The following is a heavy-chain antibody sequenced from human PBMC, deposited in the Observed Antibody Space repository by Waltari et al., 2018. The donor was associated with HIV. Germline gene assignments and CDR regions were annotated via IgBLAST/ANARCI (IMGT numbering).Heavy chain of an antibody. CDR3: ARYSIAVAGTSGY. J-gene: IGHJ4*02. D-gene: IGHD6-19*01. CDR2: IYYSGST. CDR1: GGSISSSSYY. Sequence: QLQLQESGPGLVKPSETLSLTCTVSGGSISSSSYYWGWIRQPPGKGLEWIGSIYYSGSTYYNPSLKSRVTISVDTSKNQFSLKLSSVTAADTAVYYCARYSIAVAGTSGYWGQGTLVTVSS. V-gene: IGHV4-39*07.